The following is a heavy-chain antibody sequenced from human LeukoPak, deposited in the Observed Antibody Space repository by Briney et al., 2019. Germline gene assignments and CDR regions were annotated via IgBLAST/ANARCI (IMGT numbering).Heavy chain of an antibody. V-gene: IGHV3-30*18. CDR3: AKDPPYYYGSGSYYNVY. CDR2: ISYDGSSK. J-gene: IGHJ4*02. Sequence: PGRSLRLSCAASGFTFSSYGMHWVRQAPGKGLEWVAVISYDGSSKYYADSVKGRFTISRDNSKNTLYLQMNSLRAEDTAVYYCAKDPPYYYGSGSYYNVYWGQGTLVTVSS. CDR1: GFTFSSYG. D-gene: IGHD3-10*01.